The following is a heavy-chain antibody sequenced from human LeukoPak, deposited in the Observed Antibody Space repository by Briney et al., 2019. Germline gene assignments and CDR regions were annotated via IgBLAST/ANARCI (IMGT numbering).Heavy chain of an antibody. CDR1: GGTFSSYA. Sequence: ASVKVSCKASGGTFSSYAISWVRQAPGQGLEWMGRIIPIFGTANYAQKFQGRVTITTDESTSTAYMELSSLRSEDTAVYYRARDPEVGYCSGGSCYGQGYWGQGTLVTVSS. V-gene: IGHV1-69*05. CDR2: IIPIFGTA. D-gene: IGHD2-15*01. CDR3: ARDPEVGYCSGGSCYGQGY. J-gene: IGHJ4*02.